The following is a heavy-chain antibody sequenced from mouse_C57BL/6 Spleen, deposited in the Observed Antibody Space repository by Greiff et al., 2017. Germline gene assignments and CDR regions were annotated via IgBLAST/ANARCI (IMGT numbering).Heavy chain of an antibody. J-gene: IGHJ2*01. D-gene: IGHD1-1*02. Sequence: QVQLQQSGAELARPGASVKLSCTASGYTFTSYGISWVKQRPGQGLEWIGEIYPRSGNTYYNETFKGKAPLTADKSSSTPYLDLRSLTSEDAAVXFCARFGGGYLDYWGQGTTVTVSS. CDR3: ARFGGGYLDY. V-gene: IGHV1-81*01. CDR1: GYTFTSYG. CDR2: IYPRSGNT.